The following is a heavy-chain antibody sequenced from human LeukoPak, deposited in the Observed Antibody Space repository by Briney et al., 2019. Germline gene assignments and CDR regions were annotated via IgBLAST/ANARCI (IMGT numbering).Heavy chain of an antibody. CDR2: ITSSSSTM. CDR1: GFTFSTYS. CDR3: ARDRVGAY. V-gene: IGHV3-48*01. Sequence: PGGSLRLSCLASGFTFSTYSMNWVRQAPGKGLEWLSYITSSSSTMYYADSVQGRFTISRDNAKSSLYLPMNSLRAEDTAVYYCARDRVGAYWGQGTLVTVSS. D-gene: IGHD1-26*01. J-gene: IGHJ4*02.